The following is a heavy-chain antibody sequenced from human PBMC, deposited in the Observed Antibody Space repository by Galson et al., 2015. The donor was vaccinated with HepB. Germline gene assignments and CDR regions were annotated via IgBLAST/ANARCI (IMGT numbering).Heavy chain of an antibody. Sequence: SLRLSCAASGSTFSSYAMHWVRQAPGKGLEWVAVISYDGSNKYYADSVKGRFTISRDNSKNTLYLQMNSLRAEDTAVYYCARGVLLRYFDWRYYFDYWGQGTLVTVSS. CDR1: GSTFSSYA. CDR2: ISYDGSNK. J-gene: IGHJ4*02. D-gene: IGHD3-9*01. V-gene: IGHV3-30-3*01. CDR3: ARGVLLRYFDWRYYFDY.